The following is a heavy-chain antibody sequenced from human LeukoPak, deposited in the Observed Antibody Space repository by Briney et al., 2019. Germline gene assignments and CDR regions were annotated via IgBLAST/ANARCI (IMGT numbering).Heavy chain of an antibody. CDR2: MNPNSGNT. CDR3: ARGVADYYGSGSYYTGSRSRNWFDP. V-gene: IGHV1-8*03. Sequence: GSVKVSCKASGYTFTGYYMHWVRQAPGQGLEWMGWMNPNSGNTGYAQKFQGRVTITRNTSISTAYMELSSLRSEDTAVYYCARGVADYYGSGSYYTGSRSRNWFDPWGQGTLVTVSS. D-gene: IGHD3-10*01. CDR1: GYTFTGYY. J-gene: IGHJ5*02.